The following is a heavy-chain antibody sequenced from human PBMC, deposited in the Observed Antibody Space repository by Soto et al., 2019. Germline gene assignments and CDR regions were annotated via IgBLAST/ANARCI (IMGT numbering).Heavy chain of an antibody. V-gene: IGHV3-21*01. D-gene: IGHD3-10*01. CDR3: ARDRAGKALHTYGETDY. CDR2: ISSSSSYI. Sequence: EVQLVESGGGLVKPGGSLRLSCAASGFTFSSYSMNWVRQAPGKGLEWVSSISSSSSYIYYADSVKGRFTISRDNAKNSMYLQMNSLRAEDTAVYYCARDRAGKALHTYGETDYWGQGTLVTVSS. CDR1: GFTFSSYS. J-gene: IGHJ4*02.